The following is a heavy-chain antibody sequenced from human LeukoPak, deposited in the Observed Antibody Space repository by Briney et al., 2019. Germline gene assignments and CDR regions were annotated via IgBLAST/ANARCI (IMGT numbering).Heavy chain of an antibody. CDR1: GFTFSSYG. J-gene: IGHJ4*02. Sequence: GRSLRLSCAASGFTFSSYGMHWVRQAPGKGLEWVSAISGSGGSTYYADSVKGRFTISRDNSKNTLYLQMNSLRAEDTAVYYCAKGSYYSALDYWGQGTLVTVSS. CDR2: ISGSGGST. CDR3: AKGSYYSALDY. V-gene: IGHV3-23*01. D-gene: IGHD3-22*01.